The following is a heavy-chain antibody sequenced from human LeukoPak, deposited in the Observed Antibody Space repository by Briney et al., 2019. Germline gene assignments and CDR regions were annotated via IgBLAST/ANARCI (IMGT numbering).Heavy chain of an antibody. CDR3: GKVESAYCSGVNCYFNWFDT. D-gene: IGHD2-15*01. CDR1: GGTFTSYA. V-gene: IGHV1-69*01. CDR2: IIPIFGTT. J-gene: IGHJ5*02. Sequence: VASVKVSCKASGGTFTSYAISWVRRAPGQGLEWMGGIIPIFGTTNYAQTFQDRVTITADDPPSTVYLELSSLRSEDTAVYYCGKVESAYCSGVNCYFNWFDTWGQGTLDTVSS.